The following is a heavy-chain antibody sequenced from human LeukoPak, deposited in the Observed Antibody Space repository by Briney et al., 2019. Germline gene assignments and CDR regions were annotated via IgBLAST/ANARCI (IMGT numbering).Heavy chain of an antibody. J-gene: IGHJ5*02. V-gene: IGHV4-39*01. D-gene: IGHD3-3*01. CDR2: IYYSGST. CDR1: GGSISSSSYY. CDR3: ARQAIFGVVIDWFDP. Sequence: SETLSLTCTVSGGSISSSSYYWGWVRQPPGTGLEWVGSIYYSGSTYYNPSLKSRLTISVDTSKNQFSLKLSSVTAADTAVYYCARQAIFGVVIDWFDPWGQGTLVTVSS.